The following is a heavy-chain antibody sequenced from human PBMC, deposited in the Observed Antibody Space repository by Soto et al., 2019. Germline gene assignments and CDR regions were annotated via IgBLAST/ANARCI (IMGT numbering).Heavy chain of an antibody. V-gene: IGHV4-31*03. D-gene: IGHD3-22*01. CDR1: GGSISSGGYY. CDR3: ARLDDSSGYYYYFDY. J-gene: IGHJ4*02. Sequence: TSETLSLTCTVSGGSISSGGYYWSWIRQHPGKGLEWIGYIYYSGSTYYNPSLKSRVTISVDTSKNQFSLKLSSVTAADTAVYYCARLDDSSGYYYYFDYWGQGTLVTVSS. CDR2: IYYSGST.